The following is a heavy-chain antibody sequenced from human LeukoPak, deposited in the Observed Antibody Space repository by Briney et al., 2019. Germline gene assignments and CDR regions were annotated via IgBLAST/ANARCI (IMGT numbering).Heavy chain of an antibody. J-gene: IGHJ4*02. CDR2: IYYSGST. D-gene: IGHD5-12*01. Sequence: SETLSLTCSVSGDSISRYYWSWIRQPPGKGLEWIGYIYYSGSTYYNPSLKSRFTISIDTSKNRFSLKLSSVTAADTAVYYCARLSLPRGYSSYESKWGQGTLVTVSS. CDR1: GDSISRYY. V-gene: IGHV4-59*08. CDR3: ARLSLPRGYSSYESK.